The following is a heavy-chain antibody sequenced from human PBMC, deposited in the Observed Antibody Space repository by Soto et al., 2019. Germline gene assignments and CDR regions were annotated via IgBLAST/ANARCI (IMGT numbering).Heavy chain of an antibody. CDR2: ISYDGSNK. Sequence: PGGSLRLSCAASGFTFSSYGMHWVRQAPGKGLEWVAVISYDGSNKYYADSVKGRFTISRDNSKNTLYLQMNSLRAEDTAVYYCAKERSGYDYVWGSYRYFDYWGQGTLVTVSS. V-gene: IGHV3-30*18. D-gene: IGHD3-16*02. CDR3: AKERSGYDYVWGSYRYFDY. J-gene: IGHJ4*02. CDR1: GFTFSSYG.